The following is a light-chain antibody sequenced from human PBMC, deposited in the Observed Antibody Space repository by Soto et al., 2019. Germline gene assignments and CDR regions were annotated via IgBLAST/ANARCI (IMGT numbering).Light chain of an antibody. CDR1: QFMSST. J-gene: IGKJ4*01. CDR2: GVS. Sequence: EIVMTQSPATLSVSKREGAILSCSASQFMSSTLAWYQQKPGQAPRLLIYGVSTRATGIPARFSGSGSGTEFTLTISSLQSEDSAVYYCQQYNKWPSLTFGGGTKVDIK. V-gene: IGKV3-15*01. CDR3: QQYNKWPSLT.